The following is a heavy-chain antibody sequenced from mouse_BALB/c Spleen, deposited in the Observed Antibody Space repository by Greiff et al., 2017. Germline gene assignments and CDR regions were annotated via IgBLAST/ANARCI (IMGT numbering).Heavy chain of an antibody. J-gene: IGHJ3*01. D-gene: IGHD1-1*01. V-gene: IGHV5-12-1*01. CDR2: ISSGGGST. CDR3: ARHRDYGSAWFAY. Sequence: EVKLMESGGGLVKPGGSLKLSCAASGFAFSSYDMSWVRQTPEKRLEWVAYISSGGGSTYYPDTVKGRFTISRDNAKNTLYLQMSSLKSEDTAMYYCARHRDYGSAWFAYWGQGTLVTVSA. CDR1: GFAFSSYD.